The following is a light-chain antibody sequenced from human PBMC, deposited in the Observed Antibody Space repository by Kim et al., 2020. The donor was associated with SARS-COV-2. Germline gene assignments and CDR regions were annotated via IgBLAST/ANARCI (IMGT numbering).Light chain of an antibody. V-gene: IGKV1-17*01. CDR1: QDMGNE. J-gene: IGKJ5*01. Sequence: AAVGDRVTITCRASQDMGNELGWYQQSPGRAPKRLIYGASNLQSGVPSRFSGSVSETEFTLTINSLQPEDFATYFCLQHRTYPITFRQGTRLEI. CDR3: LQHRTYPIT. CDR2: GAS.